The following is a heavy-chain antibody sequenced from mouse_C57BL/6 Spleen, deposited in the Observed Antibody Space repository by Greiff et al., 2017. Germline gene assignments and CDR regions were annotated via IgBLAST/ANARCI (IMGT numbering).Heavy chain of an antibody. CDR2: INPSNGGT. V-gene: IGHV1-53*01. CDR3: ARSLEGYYGGYWYYAMDY. D-gene: IGHD2-3*01. CDR1: GYTFTSYW. J-gene: IGHJ4*01. Sequence: QVQLQQPGTELVKPGASVKLSCKASGYTFTSYWMHWVKQRPGQGLEWIGNINPSNGGTNYNEKFKSKATLTVDKSSSTAYMQLSSLTSEDSAVYYCARSLEGYYGGYWYYAMDYWGQGTSVTVSS.